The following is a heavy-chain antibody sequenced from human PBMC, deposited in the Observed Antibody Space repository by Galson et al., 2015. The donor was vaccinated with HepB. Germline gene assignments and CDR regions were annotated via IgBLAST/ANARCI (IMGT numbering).Heavy chain of an antibody. J-gene: IGHJ6*02. V-gene: IGHV1-69*13. Sequence: SVKVSCKASGGTFSIYAISWVRQAPGQGLEWMGGIIPIFGIANYAQKFQGRVTITADESTSTAYMELSSLRSEDTAVYYCARVRRDDSGSYFYYGMDVWGQGTTVTVSS. CDR3: ARVRRDDSGSYFYYGMDV. D-gene: IGHD3-22*01. CDR1: GGTFSIYA. CDR2: IIPIFGIA.